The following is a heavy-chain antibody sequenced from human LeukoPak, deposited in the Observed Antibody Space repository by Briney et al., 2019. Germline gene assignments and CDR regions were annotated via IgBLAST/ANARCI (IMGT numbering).Heavy chain of an antibody. V-gene: IGHV3-11*04. D-gene: IGHD3-10*01. CDR3: ARGMLPSDYYGSGLWY. CDR2: ISSSGSTI. Sequence: GGSLRLSCAASGFTFSDYYMSWIRQAPGKGLEWVSYISSSGSTIYYADSVKGRFTISRDNAKNSLYLQMNSLRAEDTAVYYCARGMLPSDYYGSGLWYWGQGTLVTVSS. J-gene: IGHJ4*02. CDR1: GFTFSDYY.